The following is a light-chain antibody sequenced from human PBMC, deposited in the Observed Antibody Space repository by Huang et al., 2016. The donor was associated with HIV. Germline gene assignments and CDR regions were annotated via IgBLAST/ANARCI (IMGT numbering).Light chain of an antibody. Sequence: DIVMTQSPDSLAVFLGERATINCKSSQSVLYSSNNKNYLAWYQQKPGQPPKLRIYWASTRESGVPDRFSGSGSGTDFTLTISSLQAEDVAVYYCQQYYSTQTFGQGTKVEIK. V-gene: IGKV4-1*01. CDR3: QQYYSTQT. CDR2: WAS. CDR1: QSVLYSSNNKNY. J-gene: IGKJ1*01.